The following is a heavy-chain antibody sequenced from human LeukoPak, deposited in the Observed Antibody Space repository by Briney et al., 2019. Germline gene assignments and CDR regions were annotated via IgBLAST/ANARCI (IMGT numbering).Heavy chain of an antibody. CDR2: ISYDGSNK. Sequence: SLRLSCAASGFTFSSYAMHWVRQAPGKGLEWVAVISYDGSNKYYADSVKGRFTISRDNSKNTLYLQMNSLRAEDTAVYYCARAPSSSWYEGYFDLWGRGTLVTVSS. D-gene: IGHD6-13*01. J-gene: IGHJ2*01. CDR1: GFTFSSYA. V-gene: IGHV3-30-3*01. CDR3: ARAPSSSWYEGYFDL.